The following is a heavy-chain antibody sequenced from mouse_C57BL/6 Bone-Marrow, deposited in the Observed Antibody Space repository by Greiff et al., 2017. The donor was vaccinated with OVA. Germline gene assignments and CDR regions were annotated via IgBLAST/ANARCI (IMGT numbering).Heavy chain of an antibody. J-gene: IGHJ1*03. CDR3: AREELFDWYFDV. CDR1: GYTFTSYW. CDR2: IDPSDSYT. Sequence: QVQLKQPGAELVMPGASVKLSCKASGYTFTSYWMHWVKQRPGQGLEWIGEIDPSDSYTNYNQKFKGKSTLTVDKSSSTAYMQLSSLTSEDSAVYYCAREELFDWYFDVWGTGTTVTVSS. V-gene: IGHV1-69*01. D-gene: IGHD3-3*01.